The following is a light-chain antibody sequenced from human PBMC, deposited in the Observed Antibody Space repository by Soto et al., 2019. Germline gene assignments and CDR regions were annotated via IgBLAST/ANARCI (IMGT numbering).Light chain of an antibody. V-gene: IGKV3D-15*01. J-gene: IGKJ1*01. CDR2: GAS. Sequence: EIVMTQSPAALSVSPGERATLSCRASQSVSSHVAWYQQKPGQAPRLLVYGASSRATGIPARFSGSGSGTEFTLTISSLQSEDFAVYYCQQYNNWRTFGQGTKVDIK. CDR1: QSVSSH. CDR3: QQYNNWRT.